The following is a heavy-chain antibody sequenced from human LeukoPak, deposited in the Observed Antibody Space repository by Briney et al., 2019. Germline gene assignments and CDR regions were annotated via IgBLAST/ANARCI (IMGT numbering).Heavy chain of an antibody. CDR1: GFTFSTDR. J-gene: IGHJ4*02. V-gene: IGHV3-23*01. Sequence: WGSLRLSCVASGFTFSTDRMSGIRQAPGKGLEWVSSITDDGRNTFYAGSVKGRFTISRDNSKNMLYLQLSGLQAEDTAFYYCAKRAPYICSSVYYDLWGLGTLVTVSS. D-gene: IGHD3-9*01. CDR3: AKRAPYICSSVYYDL. CDR2: ITDDGRNT.